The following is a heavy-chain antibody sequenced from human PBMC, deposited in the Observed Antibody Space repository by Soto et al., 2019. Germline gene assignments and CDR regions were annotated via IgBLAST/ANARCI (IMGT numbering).Heavy chain of an antibody. CDR1: VGSVSSGSYY. V-gene: IGHV4-61*01. J-gene: IGHJ5*02. CDR2: IYYSGST. CDR3: ARVTLPYYDILTGHYVIDP. D-gene: IGHD3-9*01. Sequence: SETLCLTCTFSVGSVSSGSYYWSWIRQPPGKGLEWIGYIYYSGSTNYNPSLKSRVTISVDTSKNQFSLKLSSVTAADTAVYYCARVTLPYYDILTGHYVIDPWGQGTMVTVSS.